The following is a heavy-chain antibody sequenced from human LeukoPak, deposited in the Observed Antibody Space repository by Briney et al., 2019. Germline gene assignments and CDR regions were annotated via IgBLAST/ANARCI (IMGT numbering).Heavy chain of an antibody. CDR1: GYTFTSYG. D-gene: IGHD6-19*01. CDR2: ISAYSGNT. J-gene: IGHJ5*02. CDR3: ARAVAGTGGNWFDP. Sequence: GASVKVSCKASGYTFTSYGISWVRQAPGQGLEWMGWISAYSGNTNYAQKLQGRVTMTTDTSTSTAYMELRSLRSDDTAVYYCARAVAGTGGNWFDPWGQGTLVTVSS. V-gene: IGHV1-18*01.